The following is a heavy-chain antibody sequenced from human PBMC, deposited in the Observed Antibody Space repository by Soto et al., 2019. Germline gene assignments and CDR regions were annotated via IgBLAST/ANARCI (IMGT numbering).Heavy chain of an antibody. Sequence: EVQLVESGGGVVKPGGSLRLSCAASGFTFSNAWMNWVRQAPGKGLEWVGRIKSKTDGGTTDYAAPVKGRFTISREDSKNTLYLQMNSLKTEDTAVYYCTTNHDYRIYYSYYGMDVWGQGTTVTVSS. D-gene: IGHD4-4*01. CDR3: TTNHDYRIYYSYYGMDV. CDR1: GFTFSNAW. V-gene: IGHV3-15*07. J-gene: IGHJ6*02. CDR2: IKSKTDGGTT.